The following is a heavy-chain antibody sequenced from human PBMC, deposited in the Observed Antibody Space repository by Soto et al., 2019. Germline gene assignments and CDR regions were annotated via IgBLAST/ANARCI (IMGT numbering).Heavy chain of an antibody. CDR3: ATANPDSSGLDY. CDR1: GGSISSGDYY. V-gene: IGHV4-30-4*01. Sequence: SETLSLTCTVSGGSISSGDYYWSWIRQPPGKGLEWIGYIYYSGSTYYNPSLKSRVTISVDTSKNQFSLKLSSVTAADTAVYYCATANPDSSGLDYWGQGTVVTLSS. D-gene: IGHD3-22*01. J-gene: IGHJ4*02. CDR2: IYYSGST.